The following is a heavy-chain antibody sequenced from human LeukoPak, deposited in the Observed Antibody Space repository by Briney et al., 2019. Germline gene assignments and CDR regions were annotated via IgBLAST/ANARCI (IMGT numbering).Heavy chain of an antibody. D-gene: IGHD2-15*01. CDR3: ARELDCSGGSCYANAFDI. CDR2: ISSSSRYI. V-gene: IGHV3-21*01. Sequence: GGSLRLSCAASGFTFSSYSMNWVRQAPGKGLEWVSSISSSSRYIYYADSEKGRFTITRDNAKNSLYLQMNSLRAEDTAVYYCARELDCSGGSCYANAFDIWGQGTMVTVSS. CDR1: GFTFSSYS. J-gene: IGHJ3*02.